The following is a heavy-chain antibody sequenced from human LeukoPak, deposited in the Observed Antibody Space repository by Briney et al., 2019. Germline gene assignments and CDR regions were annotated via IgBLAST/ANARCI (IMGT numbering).Heavy chain of an antibody. CDR2: ISSGSSGI. J-gene: IGHJ4*02. Sequence: GGSRRLSWAASGFTVSTDSMNWVRQAPGKGLEWISYISSGSSGIYYADSVKGRFTVSRDNAKNSLYLQMNSLRDEDTAVYYCVRDYRFQVDYWGQGTLVTVSS. CDR3: VRDYRFQVDY. V-gene: IGHV3-48*02. CDR1: GFTVSTDS. D-gene: IGHD2/OR15-2a*01.